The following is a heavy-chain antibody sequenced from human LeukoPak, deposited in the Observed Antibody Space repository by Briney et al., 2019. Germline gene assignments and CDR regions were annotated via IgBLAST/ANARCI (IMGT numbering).Heavy chain of an antibody. J-gene: IGHJ4*02. CDR3: ARNYDILTGYYPANFDY. CDR2: ISSSSSTI. D-gene: IGHD3-9*01. CDR1: GFTFSSYS. Sequence: PGGSLRLSCAASGFTFSSYSMNWVRQAPGKGLEWVSYISSSSSTIYYADSVKGRFTISRDNAKNSLYLQMNSLRAEDTAVYYCARNYDILTGYYPANFDYWGQGTLVTVSS. V-gene: IGHV3-48*04.